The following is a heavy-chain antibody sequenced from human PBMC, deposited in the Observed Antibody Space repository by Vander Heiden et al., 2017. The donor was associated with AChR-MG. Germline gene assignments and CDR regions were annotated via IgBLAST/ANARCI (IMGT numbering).Heavy chain of an antibody. CDR1: GFSFTGYY. CDR2: INPNRGCT. CDR3: ARDLGIAAARVYYYGMDV. V-gene: IGHV1-2*02. Sequence: QVQLVRSGAEVKKPGASVKVSCNASGFSFTGYYMHWVRQAPGQGLEWMGWINPNRGCTNYAQKFQGRVTMTRDTSISTAYMELSRLRSDDTAVYYCARDLGIAAARVYYYGMDVWGQGTTVTVSS. J-gene: IGHJ6*02. D-gene: IGHD6-13*01.